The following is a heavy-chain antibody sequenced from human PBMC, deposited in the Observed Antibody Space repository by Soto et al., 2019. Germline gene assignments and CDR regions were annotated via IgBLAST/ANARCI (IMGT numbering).Heavy chain of an antibody. V-gene: IGHV4-39*01. Sequence: QLQLQESGPGLVKPSETLSLTCTVSGGSISSSSYYWGWIRQPPGKGLEWIGSIYYSGSTYYNPSLKSRVAISIDTSKHQFFLELSSVTASDTAVYYCASGWLGSGGSHRNWFDPGGQRSLVTVSS. J-gene: IGHJ5*02. CDR1: GGSISSSSYY. CDR3: ASGWLGSGGSHRNWFDP. CDR2: IYYSGST. D-gene: IGHD2-15*01.